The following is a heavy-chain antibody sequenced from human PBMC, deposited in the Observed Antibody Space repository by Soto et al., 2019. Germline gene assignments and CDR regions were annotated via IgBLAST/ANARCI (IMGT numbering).Heavy chain of an antibody. J-gene: IGHJ6*02. CDR1: GGSISNGAYY. D-gene: IGHD3-9*01. CDR2: MHYSGTT. CDR3: ARHVDDILTGYYPPHQYYYYYYGMDV. V-gene: IGHV4-39*01. Sequence: PSETLSLTCSVSGGSISNGAYYWSWIRQHPGKGLEWIVYMHYSGTTYYNPSLRSRVTISVDTSKNQFSLKLSSVTAADTAVYYCARHVDDILTGYYPPHQYYYYYYGMDVWGQGTTVTVSS.